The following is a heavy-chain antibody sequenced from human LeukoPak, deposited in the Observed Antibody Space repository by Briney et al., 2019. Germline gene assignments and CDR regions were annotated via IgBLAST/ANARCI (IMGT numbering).Heavy chain of an antibody. V-gene: IGHV4-30-2*01. CDR2: IYHSGST. J-gene: IGHJ4*02. CDR3: ARDTARGPYYFDY. Sequence: SETLSLTCTVSGGSISSGGYYWSWIRQPPGKGLEWIGYIYHSGSTYYNPSLKSRVTISVDRSKNQFSLKLSSVTAADTAVYYCARDTARGPYYFDYWGQGTLVTVSS. D-gene: IGHD2-21*02. CDR1: GGSISSGGYY.